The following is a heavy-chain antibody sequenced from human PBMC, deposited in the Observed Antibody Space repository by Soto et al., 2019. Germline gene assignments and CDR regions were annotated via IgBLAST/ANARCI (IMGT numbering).Heavy chain of an antibody. J-gene: IGHJ3*02. V-gene: IGHV4-30-4*01. Sequence: QQQLQESGPGLVKPSQTLSLTCTVSGGSMNSHDYYWSWIRQPPGKGLEWIGYIHNSGSTYYNPSLKSRLTISSDMSKNQFSLRLNSVTAAYTALYFCARGEVRGAFDICGQGTKVTVSS. CDR3: ARGEVRGAFDI. CDR2: IHNSGST. D-gene: IGHD3-10*01. CDR1: GGSMNSHDYY.